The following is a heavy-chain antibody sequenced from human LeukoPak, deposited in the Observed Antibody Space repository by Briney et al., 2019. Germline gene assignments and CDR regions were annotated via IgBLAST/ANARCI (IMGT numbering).Heavy chain of an antibody. CDR3: ARDSVYDFWSGYRNPHQNWFDP. V-gene: IGHV4-4*07. Sequence: PSETLSLTCTVSGGSISSYYWSWIRQPAGKGLEWIGRIYTSGSTNYNPSLKSRVTMSVDTSKNQFSLKLSSVTAADTAVYYCARDSVYDFWSGYRNPHQNWFDPWGQGTLVTVSS. J-gene: IGHJ5*02. CDR2: IYTSGST. D-gene: IGHD3-3*01. CDR1: GGSISSYY.